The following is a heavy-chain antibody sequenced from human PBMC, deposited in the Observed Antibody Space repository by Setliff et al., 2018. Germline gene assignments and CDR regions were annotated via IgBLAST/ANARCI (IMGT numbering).Heavy chain of an antibody. CDR2: INNDGSST. D-gene: IGHD2-15*01. Sequence: SLRLSCAAAGFTFSSHWMHWVRQAPGKRLMWVSRINNDGSSTTYEDSVKGRFTISRDNAKNSLDLQMDSLRAEDTAVYYCVRDRWKVVVNRGDDAFDLWGQGTMVTVSS. J-gene: IGHJ3*01. CDR1: GFTFSSHW. V-gene: IGHV3-74*01. CDR3: VRDRWKVVVNRGDDAFDL.